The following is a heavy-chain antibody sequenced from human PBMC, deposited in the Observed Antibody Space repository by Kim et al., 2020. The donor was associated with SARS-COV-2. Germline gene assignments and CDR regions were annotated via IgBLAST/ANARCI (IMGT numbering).Heavy chain of an antibody. J-gene: IGHJ5*02. CDR1: GGSFSGYY. CDR3: SRGWGRPP. V-gene: IGHV4-34*01. CDR2: INHSGSN. Sequence: SETLSLTCAVYGGSFSGYYWDWVRQPPGKGLEWIGEINHSGSNTYNPYLTSRITISLDTSKNHFSLRLSSVTASDTAVYYCSRGWGRPPWGQGTLVTLSS. D-gene: IGHD7-27*01.